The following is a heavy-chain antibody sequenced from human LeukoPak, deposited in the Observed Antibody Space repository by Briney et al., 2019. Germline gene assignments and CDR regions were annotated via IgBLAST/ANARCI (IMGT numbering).Heavy chain of an antibody. Sequence: PGGSLRLSCAASGFTFDDYAMHWVRQAPGKGLEWVSGISWNSGSIGYADSVKGRFTISRDNAKNSLYLQMNSLRADDTALYYCATHTRHYYYYGMDVWGQGTTVTVSS. CDR3: ATHTRHYYYYGMDV. CDR1: GFTFDDYA. D-gene: IGHD2-2*01. J-gene: IGHJ6*02. V-gene: IGHV3-9*01. CDR2: ISWNSGSI.